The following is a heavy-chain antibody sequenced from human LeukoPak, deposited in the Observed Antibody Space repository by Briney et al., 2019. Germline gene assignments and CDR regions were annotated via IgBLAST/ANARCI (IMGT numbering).Heavy chain of an antibody. CDR1: GFTFSSYA. CDR3: ARDRHSGYDYAFDI. Sequence: GGSLRLSCAASGFTFSSYAMHWVRQAPGKGLEWVAVISYDGSNKYYADSVKGRFTISRDNSKNTLYLQMNSLRAEDTAVYYCARDRHSGYDYAFDIWGQGTMVTVSS. V-gene: IGHV3-30-3*01. D-gene: IGHD5-12*01. CDR2: ISYDGSNK. J-gene: IGHJ3*02.